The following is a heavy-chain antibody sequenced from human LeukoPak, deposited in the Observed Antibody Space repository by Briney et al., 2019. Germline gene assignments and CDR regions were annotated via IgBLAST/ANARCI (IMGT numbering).Heavy chain of an antibody. Sequence: GRSLRLSCAASGFTFSSYAMHWVRQAPGKGLEWVAVISYDGSNKYYADSVKGRFTISRDNSKNTLYLQMDSLRAEDTAVYYCARDHSSWEEYYFDYWGQGTLVTVSS. CDR3: ARDHSSWEEYYFDY. CDR1: GFTFSSYA. J-gene: IGHJ4*02. D-gene: IGHD5-18*01. V-gene: IGHV3-30*01. CDR2: ISYDGSNK.